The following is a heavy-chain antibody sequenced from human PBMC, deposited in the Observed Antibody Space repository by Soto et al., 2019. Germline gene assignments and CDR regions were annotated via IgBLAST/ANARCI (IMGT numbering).Heavy chain of an antibody. V-gene: IGHV1-18*01. Sequence: QVQLVQSGAQVKKPGASVKVSCKASGYTFTSYGVIWVRQAPGQGLEWMGWISHFNGNTNYAQKFQGRIAMTTDTSTTTAYMELRSLTSDDTAVYYCARHISGRNNVLGYWGQGTLVTVSS. CDR1: GYTFTSYG. D-gene: IGHD6-19*01. CDR2: ISHFNGNT. J-gene: IGHJ4*02. CDR3: ARHISGRNNVLGY.